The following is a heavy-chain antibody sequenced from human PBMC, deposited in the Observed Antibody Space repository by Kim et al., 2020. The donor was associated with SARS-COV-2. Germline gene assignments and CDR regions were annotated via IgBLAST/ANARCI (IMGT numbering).Heavy chain of an antibody. D-gene: IGHD5-12*01. J-gene: IGHJ4*02. V-gene: IGHV3-11*06. Sequence: GRFTISRDNAKNSLYLQMNSLRAEDTAVYYCARGNDPVWWLRGGGYYFDYWGQGTLVTVSS. CDR3: ARGNDPVWWLRGGGYYFDY.